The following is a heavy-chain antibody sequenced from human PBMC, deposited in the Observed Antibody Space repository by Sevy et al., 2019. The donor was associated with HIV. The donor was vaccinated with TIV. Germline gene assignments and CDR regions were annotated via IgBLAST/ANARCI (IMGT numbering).Heavy chain of an antibody. V-gene: IGHV3-33*01. D-gene: IGHD4-17*01. Sequence: GGSLRLSCAASGFSISGYGMHWVRQAPGKGLEWVAVIWYDGTNREYADSVKGRFTISRDNSKNTLYLQMNSLRAEDTTVYYCARDTVPYWGQGTLVTVSS. CDR3: ARDTVPY. CDR1: GFSISGYG. J-gene: IGHJ4*02. CDR2: IWYDGTNR.